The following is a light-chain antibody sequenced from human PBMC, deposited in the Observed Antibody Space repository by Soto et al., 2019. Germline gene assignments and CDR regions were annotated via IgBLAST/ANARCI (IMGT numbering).Light chain of an antibody. CDR2: DAS. V-gene: IGKV3-11*01. Sequence: EIVLTQSPATLSLSPGERATLSCRASQSVNTFLAWYQQKPGQAPRLLISDASNRATGIPARFSGSGSGTAFTLTISSLEPEDFAVYYCQQRFKWPGLTFGGGTKVDIK. CDR1: QSVNTF. CDR3: QQRFKWPGLT. J-gene: IGKJ4*01.